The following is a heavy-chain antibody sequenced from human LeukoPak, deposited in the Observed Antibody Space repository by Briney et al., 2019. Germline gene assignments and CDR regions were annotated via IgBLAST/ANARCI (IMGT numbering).Heavy chain of an antibody. D-gene: IGHD6-13*01. J-gene: IGHJ4*02. CDR1: GFTFSSYA. Sequence: PGGSLRLSCAASGFTFSSYAVSWVRQAPGKGLEWVSAISGSGGSTYYAASVKGRFTISRDNSKNTLYLQMNILRAEDTAVYYCAKDRAIAAAGTRWAPSFDCWGQGTLVTVSS. CDR2: ISGSGGST. CDR3: AKDRAIAAAGTRWAPSFDC. V-gene: IGHV3-23*01.